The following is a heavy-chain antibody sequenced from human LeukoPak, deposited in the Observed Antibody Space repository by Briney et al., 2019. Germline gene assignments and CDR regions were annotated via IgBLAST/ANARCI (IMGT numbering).Heavy chain of an antibody. J-gene: IGHJ3*02. D-gene: IGHD3-22*01. CDR1: GGTFSSYA. V-gene: IGHV1-18*01. Sequence: GASVKVSCKASGGTFSSYAISWVRQAPGQGLEWMGWISTYNGNTHYAQKIQGRVTMTTDTPTSTAYMELRSLRSDDTAVYYCASANYYDSVGYYGGDAFDIWGQGTMVTVSS. CDR2: ISTYNGNT. CDR3: ASANYYDSVGYYGGDAFDI.